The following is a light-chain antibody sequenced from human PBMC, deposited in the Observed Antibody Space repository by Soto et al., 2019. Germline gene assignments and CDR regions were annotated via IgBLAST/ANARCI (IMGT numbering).Light chain of an antibody. J-gene: IGLJ2*01. Sequence: QSALTQPASVSGSPGQSITISCTGTSSDVGGYNYVSWYQQHPGKAPKLMIYEVSNRPSGVSNRFSGSKSGNTASLTISGLQGEEGAYYYCSSYTSSSNVVFGGGTKLTVL. CDR1: SSDVGGYNY. CDR2: EVS. V-gene: IGLV2-14*01. CDR3: SSYTSSSNVV.